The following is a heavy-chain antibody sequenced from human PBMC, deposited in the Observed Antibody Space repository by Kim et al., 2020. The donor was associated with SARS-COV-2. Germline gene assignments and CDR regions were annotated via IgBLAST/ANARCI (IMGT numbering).Heavy chain of an antibody. CDR1: GYTFTSYG. D-gene: IGHD5-12*01. V-gene: IGHV1-18*01. CDR3: ARSVATMQDYYYYGMDV. CDR2: ISDYNGNT. J-gene: IGHJ6*04. Sequence: ASVKVSCKASGYTFTSYGISWVRQAPGQGLEWMGWISDYNGNTNYAQKLQGRVTMTTDTSTSTAYMELRSLRSDDTALYYCARSVATMQDYYYYGMDVWGKGTTVPVSS.